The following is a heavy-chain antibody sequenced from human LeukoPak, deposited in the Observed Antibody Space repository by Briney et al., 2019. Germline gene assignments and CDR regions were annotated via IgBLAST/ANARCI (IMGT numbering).Heavy chain of an antibody. D-gene: IGHD5-24*01. CDR1: GGTFSSYD. V-gene: IGHV1-69*04. CDR2: IIPIFGIA. Sequence: SVKVSCKASGGTFSSYDISRVRQAPGQGLEWMGRIIPIFGIANYAQKFQGRVTITADKSTSTAYMELSSLRSEDTAVYYCARDSNSLFDYWGQGTLVTVSS. J-gene: IGHJ4*02. CDR3: ARDSNSLFDY.